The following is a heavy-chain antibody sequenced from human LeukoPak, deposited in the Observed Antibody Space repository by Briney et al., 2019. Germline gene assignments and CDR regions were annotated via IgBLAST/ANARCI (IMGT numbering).Heavy chain of an antibody. D-gene: IGHD6-6*01. J-gene: IGHJ4*02. CDR2: IYLGVSDT. Sequence: GQSLKISCKGSGYSFHSYWIGWVRQMPGKGLEWMGIIYLGVSDTRYSPSFQAQLPISDAQSITTAYLHWGSLEASATAINTLARDGRSSSPMDYWGQGTLVTVSS. CDR1: GYSFHSYW. CDR3: ARDGRSSSPMDY. V-gene: IGHV5-51*01.